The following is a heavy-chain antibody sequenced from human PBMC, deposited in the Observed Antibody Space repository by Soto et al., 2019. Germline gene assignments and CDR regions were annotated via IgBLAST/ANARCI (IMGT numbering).Heavy chain of an antibody. J-gene: IGHJ4*02. V-gene: IGHV3-23*01. CDR2: ISGGGGT. Sequence: GGSLRLSCAASGFSFSNYAMNWVRQAPGKGLEWVSGISGGGGTYYADSVKGRFIISRDNSKNTVYLQMNSLRAEDTAFYYCAKDSISDRETFNFDSWGQGT. CDR3: AKDSISDRETFNFDS. D-gene: IGHD1-26*01. CDR1: GFSFSNYA.